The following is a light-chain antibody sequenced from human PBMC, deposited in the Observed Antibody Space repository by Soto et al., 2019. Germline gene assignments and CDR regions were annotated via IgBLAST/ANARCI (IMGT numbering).Light chain of an antibody. V-gene: IGKV3D-15*01. CDR1: QGVGSY. J-gene: IGKJ1*01. Sequence: TQSPSSLCASLGDRVTLTCRASQGVGSYLAWYQQKRGKAPTVLIYAASTWATGVPARFSGSGSGTEFSLTISSLHPEDFAVYYCQQYNNCPCTFGQGTKVDIK. CDR3: QQYNNCPCT. CDR2: AAS.